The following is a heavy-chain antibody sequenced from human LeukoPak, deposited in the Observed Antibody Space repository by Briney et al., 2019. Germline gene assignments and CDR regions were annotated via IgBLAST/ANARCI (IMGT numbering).Heavy chain of an antibody. D-gene: IGHD3-22*01. Sequence: PSETLSLTCTVSGGSISSGSYYWGWIRQPPGKGLEWIGSIYYSGSTYYNPSLKSRVTISVDTSKNQSSLKLSSVTAADTAVYYCARQERAPDYYDSSGYHSDWFDPWGQGTLVTVSS. CDR2: IYYSGST. CDR3: ARQERAPDYYDSSGYHSDWFDP. CDR1: GGSISSGSYY. V-gene: IGHV4-39*01. J-gene: IGHJ5*02.